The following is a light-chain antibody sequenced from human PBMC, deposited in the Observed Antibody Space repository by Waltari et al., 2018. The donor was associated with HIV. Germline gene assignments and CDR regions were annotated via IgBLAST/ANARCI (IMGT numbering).Light chain of an antibody. J-gene: IGKJ2*01. CDR3: QQSYSSLST. Sequence: DIQMNQSPSSLSASLGDRVHITCRASQNINTYLNWYQQRPGEAPKLLIYAASNLQSGVPSWFSGRGSGTDFTLTISSLQPEDFATYFCQQSYSSLSTFGQGTKL. CDR1: QNINTY. V-gene: IGKV1-39*01. CDR2: AAS.